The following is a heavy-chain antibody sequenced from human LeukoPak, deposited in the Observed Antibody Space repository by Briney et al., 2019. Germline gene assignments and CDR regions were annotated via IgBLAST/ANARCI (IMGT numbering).Heavy chain of an antibody. D-gene: IGHD3-9*01. J-gene: IGHJ4*02. CDR3: AKRGILTAYSSFDY. CDR1: GFTFSSYA. V-gene: IGHV3-23*01. Sequence: GRSLRLSCAASGFTFSSYAMNWVRQAPGKGLEWVSGISGSGGSTSYTDSVKGRFTISRDNSKNTLYLQMNSLRAEDTAVYYCAKRGILTAYSSFDYWGQGTLVTVSS. CDR2: ISGSGGST.